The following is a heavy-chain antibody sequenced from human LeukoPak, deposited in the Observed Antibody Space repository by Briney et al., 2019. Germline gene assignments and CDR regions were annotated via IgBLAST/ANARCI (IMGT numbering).Heavy chain of an antibody. V-gene: IGHV4-59*01. CDR1: GGSISSYY. CDR3: ARDHPVPAAPTVHYYYYGMDV. CDR2: IYYSGST. D-gene: IGHD2-2*01. J-gene: IGHJ6*02. Sequence: SETLSLTCTVSGGSISSYYWSWIWQPPGKGLEWIGYIYYSGSTNYNPSLKSRVTISVDTSKNQFSLKLSSVTAADTAVYYCARDHPVPAAPTVHYYYYGMDVWGQGTTVTVSS.